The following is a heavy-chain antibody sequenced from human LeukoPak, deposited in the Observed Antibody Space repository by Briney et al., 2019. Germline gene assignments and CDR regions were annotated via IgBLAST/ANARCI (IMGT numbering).Heavy chain of an antibody. CDR1: GGSISSYY. D-gene: IGHD6-19*01. V-gene: IGHV4-59*01. J-gene: IGHJ4*02. CDR3: AREIRSGLDY. Sequence: SETLSLTCTVSGGSISSYYWSWLRQPPGKGLEWIGYIYYSGSTNYNPSLKSRVTISVDTSKNQFSLKLSSVTAADTVVYYCAREIRSGLDYWGQGTLVTVSS. CDR2: IYYSGST.